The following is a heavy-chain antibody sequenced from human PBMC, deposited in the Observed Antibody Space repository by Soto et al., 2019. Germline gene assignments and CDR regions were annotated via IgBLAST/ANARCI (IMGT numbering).Heavy chain of an antibody. CDR3: AKVIVLGASTLEY. CDR1: GFMFNHYA. Sequence: EQVLESGGGLVQPGGSLRLSCEASGFMFNHYAMAWVRQTPGKGLEWVSVISGSTGTTYYAASVKGRFTISRDNSKNAVYLEMNSRRVEESALYSCAKVIVLGASTLEYWGPGTRVTVSS. V-gene: IGHV3-23*01. CDR2: ISGSTGTT. D-gene: IGHD6-6*01. J-gene: IGHJ4*02.